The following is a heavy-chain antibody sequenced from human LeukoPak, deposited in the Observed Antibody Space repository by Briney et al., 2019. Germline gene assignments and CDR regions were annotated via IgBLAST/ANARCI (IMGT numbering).Heavy chain of an antibody. D-gene: IGHD5-18*01. CDR3: ARDGDSYGYTFAMY. CDR2: ISSSSYI. J-gene: IGHJ4*02. Sequence: PGGSLRLSCAASGFTFSSYSMNWVRQAPGKGLEWVSSISSSSYIYYADSVKGRFTISRDNAKNSLYLQMNSLRAEDTAVYYCARDGDSYGYTFAMYWGRGTLVTVSS. CDR1: GFTFSSYS. V-gene: IGHV3-21*01.